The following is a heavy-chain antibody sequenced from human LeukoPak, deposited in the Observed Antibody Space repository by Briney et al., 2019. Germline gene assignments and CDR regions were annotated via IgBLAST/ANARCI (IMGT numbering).Heavy chain of an antibody. V-gene: IGHV1-69*01. CDR1: GGTFSSYA. D-gene: IGHD1-7*01. Sequence: GSSVKVSCKASGGTFSSYAISWVRQAPGQGLGWMGGIIPIFGTANYAQKFQGRVTITADESTSTAYMELSSLRSEDTAVYYCATRTREPDYYYYYGMDVWGQGTTVTVSS. J-gene: IGHJ6*02. CDR3: ATRTREPDYYYYYGMDV. CDR2: IIPIFGTA.